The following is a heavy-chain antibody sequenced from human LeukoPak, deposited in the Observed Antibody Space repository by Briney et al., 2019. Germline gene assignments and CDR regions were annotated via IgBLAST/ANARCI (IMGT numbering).Heavy chain of an antibody. CDR1: GYTFTSYG. CDR3: ARWPGPRWFGDYYFDY. D-gene: IGHD3-10*01. V-gene: IGHV1-18*01. CDR2: ISAYNGNT. J-gene: IGHJ4*02. Sequence: ASVKVSCKASGYTFTSYGISWVRQAPGQGLEWMGWISAYNGNTNYAQQLQGRVTMTTDTSTSTAYMELRSLSSDDTAVYYCARWPGPRWFGDYYFDYWGQGTLVTVSS.